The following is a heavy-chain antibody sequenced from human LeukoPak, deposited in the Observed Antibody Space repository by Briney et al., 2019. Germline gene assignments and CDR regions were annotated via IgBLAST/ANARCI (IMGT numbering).Heavy chain of an antibody. D-gene: IGHD4-17*01. Sequence: PGGSLRLSCAASGFTFSSYSMTWVRQAPGKGLEWVSSITPSSSYIYYADSVKGRFTISRDDAKNSVYLQMSSLRAEDTAVYYCARDFGDYAWGQGTLVTVSS. J-gene: IGHJ4*02. V-gene: IGHV3-21*01. CDR1: GFTFSSYS. CDR3: ARDFGDYA. CDR2: ITPSSSYI.